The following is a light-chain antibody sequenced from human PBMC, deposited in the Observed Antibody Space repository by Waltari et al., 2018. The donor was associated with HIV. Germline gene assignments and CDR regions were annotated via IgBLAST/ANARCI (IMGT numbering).Light chain of an antibody. CDR2: GAS. Sequence: EIVMTQSPVTLSVSPGERAALSCRASQSVSTTLSWYQQKPGQAPRLLIYGASTRATGVSARFSGSGSGTDFTLTISSVQSEDFAVYYCLQSDNWPYSFGQGTSWRSN. J-gene: IGKJ2*03. V-gene: IGKV3-15*01. CDR1: QSVSTT. CDR3: LQSDNWPYS.